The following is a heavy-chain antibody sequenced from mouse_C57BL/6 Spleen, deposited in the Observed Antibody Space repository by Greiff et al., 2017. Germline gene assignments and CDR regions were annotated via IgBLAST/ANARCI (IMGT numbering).Heavy chain of an antibody. D-gene: IGHD1-1*01. Sequence: QVQLQQSGAELVKPGASVKLSCKASGYTFTSYWMHWVKQRPGQGLEWIGMIHPNSGSTNYNEKFKSKATLTVDKSSSTAYMQLSSLTSEDSAVYYCARGKVLGYYFDYWGQGTTLTVSS. CDR3: ARGKVLGYYFDY. V-gene: IGHV1-64*01. J-gene: IGHJ2*01. CDR1: GYTFTSYW. CDR2: IHPNSGST.